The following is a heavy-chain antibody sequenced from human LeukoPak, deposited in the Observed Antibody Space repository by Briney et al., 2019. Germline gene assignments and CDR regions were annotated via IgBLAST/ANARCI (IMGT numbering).Heavy chain of an antibody. J-gene: IGHJ4*02. V-gene: IGHV1-2*02. Sequence: GASVKVSCKASGYTFTGYYMHWVRQAPGQGLEWMGWINPNSGGTNYAQKFQGRVTMTRDTSISTAYMELSRLRSDDTAVYYCARLDIVDIVATITSDYWGQGTLVTVSS. CDR2: INPNSGGT. CDR3: ARLDIVDIVATITSDY. CDR1: GYTFTGYY. D-gene: IGHD5-12*01.